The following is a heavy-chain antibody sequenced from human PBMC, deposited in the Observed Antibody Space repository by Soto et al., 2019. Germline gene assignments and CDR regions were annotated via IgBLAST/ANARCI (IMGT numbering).Heavy chain of an antibody. Sequence: EVQLVESGGGLVQPGGSLRLSCAASGFTFSSYWMSWVRQAPGKGLEWVANIKQDGSEKYSVDSVKGRFTISRDNAKNSLYLQMNSLRAEDTAVYYCAREGGGRRIAAAGTWFDPWGQGTLVTVSS. CDR1: GFTFSSYW. D-gene: IGHD6-13*01. CDR3: AREGGGRRIAAAGTWFDP. CDR2: IKQDGSEK. J-gene: IGHJ5*02. V-gene: IGHV3-7*05.